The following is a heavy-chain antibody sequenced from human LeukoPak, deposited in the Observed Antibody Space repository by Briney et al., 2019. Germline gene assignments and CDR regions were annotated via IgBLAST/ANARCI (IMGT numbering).Heavy chain of an antibody. CDR2: IPYDGSNK. CDR1: GFTFSSYA. Sequence: GGSLRLSCAASGFTFSSYAMHWVRQAPGKGLEWVAVIPYDGSNKYYADSVKGRFTISRDNSKNTLYLQMNSLRTEDTAVYYCAREYGDHRFSDYWGQGTLVTVSS. V-gene: IGHV3-30*04. D-gene: IGHD4-17*01. J-gene: IGHJ4*02. CDR3: AREYGDHRFSDY.